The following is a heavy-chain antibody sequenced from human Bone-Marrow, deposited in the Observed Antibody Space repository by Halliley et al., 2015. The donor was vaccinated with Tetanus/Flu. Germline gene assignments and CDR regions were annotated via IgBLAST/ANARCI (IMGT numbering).Heavy chain of an antibody. CDR3: VNMGLEPPF. V-gene: IGHV3-74*01. J-gene: IGHJ4*02. CDR2: INSDGSTT. Sequence: KGLVWVSRINSDGSTTTYADSVKGRFTISRDNAKNTLYLQMNSPRAGDTAVYYCVNMGLEPPFWGQGTLVTVSS.